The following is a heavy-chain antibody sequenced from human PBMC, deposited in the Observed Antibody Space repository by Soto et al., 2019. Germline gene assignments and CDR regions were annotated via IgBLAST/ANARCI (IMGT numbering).Heavy chain of an antibody. J-gene: IGHJ6*04. D-gene: IGHD2-2*01. CDR2: ISGSGGST. CDR1: GFTFSSYA. V-gene: IGHV3-23*01. Sequence: PGGSLRLSCAASGFTFSSYAMSWVRQAPGKGLEWVSAISGSGGSTYYADSVKGRFTISRDNSKNTLYLQMNSLRAEDTAVYYCAKTGDIVAVPGVVVDVWGKGTTVTVSS. CDR3: AKTGDIVAVPGVVVDV.